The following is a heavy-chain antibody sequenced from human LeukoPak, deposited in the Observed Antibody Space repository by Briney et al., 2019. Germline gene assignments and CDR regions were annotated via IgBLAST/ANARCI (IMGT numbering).Heavy chain of an antibody. J-gene: IGHJ4*02. Sequence: VQPGGSLRLSCAASEFTFSNYAMNWVRQAPGKGLEWVSGIRVNDETYYADSVKGRFTISRDNSENTLYQQMNSLRAEDTAVYYCAKDPIVVVPAAIRYFDYWGQGTLVTVSS. V-gene: IGHV3-23*01. CDR3: AKDPIVVVPAAIRYFDY. CDR1: EFTFSNYA. CDR2: IRVNDET. D-gene: IGHD2-2*02.